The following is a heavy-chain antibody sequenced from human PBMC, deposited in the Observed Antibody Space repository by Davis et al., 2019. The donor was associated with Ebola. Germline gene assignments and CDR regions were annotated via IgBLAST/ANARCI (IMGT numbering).Heavy chain of an antibody. D-gene: IGHD3-22*01. CDR3: HPITMIDY. CDR1: GFIFSSYS. V-gene: IGHV3-21*01. CDR2: ISSSSSYI. J-gene: IGHJ4*02. Sequence: GESLKISCAASGFIFSSYSMNWVRQAPGKGLEWVSSISSSSSYIYYADSVKGRFTISRDNAKNSLYLQMNSLRAEDTAVYYCHPITMIDYWGQGTLVTVSS.